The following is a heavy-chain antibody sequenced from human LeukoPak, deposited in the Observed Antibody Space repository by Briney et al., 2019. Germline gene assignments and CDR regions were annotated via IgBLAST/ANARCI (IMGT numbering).Heavy chain of an antibody. CDR2: IRSNAYGGTT. CDR1: GFTFGDYA. J-gene: IGHJ6*03. D-gene: IGHD6-6*01. V-gene: IGHV3-49*03. CDR3: SRDISLGSSELYYMDV. Sequence: PGGSLRLSCTASASGFTFGDYAMSWFRQAPGKGLEWVGFIRSNAYGGTTQYAASVKGRFSISRDDSKSIAYLQMNSLTTEDTAAYYCSRDISLGSSELYYMDVWGKGTTVTVSS.